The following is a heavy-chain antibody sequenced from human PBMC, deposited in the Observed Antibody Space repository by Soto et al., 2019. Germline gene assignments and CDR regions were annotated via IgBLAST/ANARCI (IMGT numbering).Heavy chain of an antibody. Sequence: SETLSLTCAVYGGSFRGYYWSWIRQPPGKGLEWIGEINHSGNTNYNPSLKSRVTISVDTSKNQFSLKLSSVTAADTAVYYCARQNYDGSAYYYYYYGMDVWGQGTTVT. J-gene: IGHJ6*02. D-gene: IGHD3-22*01. CDR3: ARQNYDGSAYYYYYYGMDV. CDR2: INHSGNT. CDR1: GGSFRGYY. V-gene: IGHV4-34*01.